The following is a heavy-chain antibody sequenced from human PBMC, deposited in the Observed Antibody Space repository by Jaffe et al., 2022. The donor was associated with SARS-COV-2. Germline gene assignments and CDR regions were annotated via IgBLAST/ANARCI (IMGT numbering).Heavy chain of an antibody. V-gene: IGHV3-30*04. Sequence: QVQLVESGGGVVQPGRSLRLSCVASGFTFSGHYMHWVRQAPGKGLEWMTVISNDGRNENYADSVKGRFTISRDNSKNTLYLQVNSLTIEDTAVYYCARGLNPATDNWYINFWGQGTLVIVSS. D-gene: IGHD1-1*01. J-gene: IGHJ4*02. CDR2: ISNDGRNE. CDR1: GFTFSGHY. CDR3: ARGLNPATDNWYINF.